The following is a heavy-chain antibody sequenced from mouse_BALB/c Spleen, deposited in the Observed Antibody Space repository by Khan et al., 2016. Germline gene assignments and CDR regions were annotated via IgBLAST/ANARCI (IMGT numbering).Heavy chain of an antibody. Sequence: QVQLKESGPGLVAPSQSLSITCTVSGCSLTSYGVHWVRQPPGKGLEWLGVIWAGGSTTSNSALMSRLTTSKDNSKSQVALKMNSLQTDDTAMYYWARLEDIWGQGTTLTVSS. CDR3: ARLEDI. CDR2: IWAGGST. CDR1: GCSLTSYG. J-gene: IGHJ2*01. D-gene: IGHD1-3*01. V-gene: IGHV2-9*02.